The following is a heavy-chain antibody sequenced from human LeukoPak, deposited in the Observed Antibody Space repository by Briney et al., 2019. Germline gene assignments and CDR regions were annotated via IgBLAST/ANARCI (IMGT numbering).Heavy chain of an antibody. J-gene: IGHJ6*03. CDR2: IYYSGST. D-gene: IGHD2-8*01. CDR1: GGSISSSSYY. CDR3: ARAPTPVSYYYMDV. Sequence: SETLSLTCTVSGGSISSSSYYWGWIRQPPGKGLEWIGSIYYSGSTYYNPSLKSRVTISVDTSKNQFSLKLSSVTAADTAVYYCARAPTPVSYYYMDVWGKGTTVTVSS. V-gene: IGHV4-39*07.